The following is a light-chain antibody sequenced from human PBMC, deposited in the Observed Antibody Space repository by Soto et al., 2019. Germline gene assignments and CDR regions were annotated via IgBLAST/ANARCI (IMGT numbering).Light chain of an antibody. V-gene: IGKV4-1*01. J-gene: IGKJ2*01. CDR2: WAS. CDR3: QQYESTPPT. CDR1: QSVLYSSNNKNY. Sequence: DIVMTQSPDSLAVSLGERATINCKSSQSVLYSSNNKNYLAWYQQRPGQPPKLLIYWASTRESGVPDRVSGSGSGTDFTLTITSLQAEDLAVYYCQQYESTPPTFGQGNKLEIK.